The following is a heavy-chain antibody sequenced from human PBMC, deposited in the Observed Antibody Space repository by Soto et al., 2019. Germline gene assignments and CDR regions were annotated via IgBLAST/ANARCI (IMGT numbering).Heavy chain of an antibody. D-gene: IGHD3-22*01. CDR3: AKDSLDSITMIVVVITPVYFDY. CDR1: GFTFSSYA. J-gene: IGHJ4*02. Sequence: GGSLRLSCAASGFTFSSYAMSWVRQAPGKGLEWVSAISGSGGSTYYADSVKGRFTISRDNSKNTLYLQMNSLRAEDTAVYYCAKDSLDSITMIVVVITPVYFDYWGQGTLVTVSS. V-gene: IGHV3-23*01. CDR2: ISGSGGST.